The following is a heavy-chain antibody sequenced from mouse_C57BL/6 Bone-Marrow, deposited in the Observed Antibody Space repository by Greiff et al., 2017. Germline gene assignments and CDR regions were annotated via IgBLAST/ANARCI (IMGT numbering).Heavy chain of an antibody. V-gene: IGHV1-47*01. D-gene: IGHD2-12*01. CDR3: AKGDNYGGYYFAY. CDR2: FHPYNDDT. J-gene: IGHJ2*01. Sequence: QVHVQQSGAELVKPGASVKMSCKASGYTFTTYPIEWMKQNPGQSLEWIGNFHPYNDDTKYNEKFKGKATLTVEKSSSTVYLALSRLTSDDSAVFDGAKGDNYGGYYFAYWGQGTTLTVSA. CDR1: GYTFTTYP.